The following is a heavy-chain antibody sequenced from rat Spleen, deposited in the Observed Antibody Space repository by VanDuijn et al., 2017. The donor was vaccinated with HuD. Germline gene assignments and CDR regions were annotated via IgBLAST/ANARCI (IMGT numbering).Heavy chain of an antibody. J-gene: IGHJ2*01. CDR3: ARRHYGYTDYFDY. Sequence: EVQLVESGGGLVQPGRSMQLSCAASGFTFSDYYMAWVRQAPTKGLEWVATISYADTSGHSGTYYRDSVKGRFTISRDNAESTLYLQMDSLRSDATATYYCARRHYGYTDYFDYWGQGVMVTVSS. D-gene: IGHD1-9*01. CDR1: GFTFSDYY. V-gene: IGHV5-7*01. CDR2: ISYADTSGHSGT.